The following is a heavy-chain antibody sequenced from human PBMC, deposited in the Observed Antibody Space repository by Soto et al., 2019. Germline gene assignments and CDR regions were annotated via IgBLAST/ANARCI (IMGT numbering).Heavy chain of an antibody. J-gene: IGHJ5*02. Sequence: GGSLRLSCAASGFTFSSYAMSWVHQAPGKGLEWVSAISGSGGSTYYADSVKGRFTISRDNSKNTLYLQMNSLRAEDTAVYYCAKSVPFGSSSNWFDPWGQGTLVTVSS. CDR1: GFTFSSYA. D-gene: IGHD6-6*01. V-gene: IGHV3-23*01. CDR2: ISGSGGST. CDR3: AKSVPFGSSSNWFDP.